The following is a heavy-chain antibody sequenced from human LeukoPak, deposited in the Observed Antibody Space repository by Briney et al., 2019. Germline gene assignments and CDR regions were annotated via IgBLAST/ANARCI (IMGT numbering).Heavy chain of an antibody. CDR3: ARNVSGGATYLNS. D-gene: IGHD1-26*01. Sequence: SETLSLTCTVSGGSINNDFWTWIRQPAGKGLEWIGRIYSDGTANYNPSLKSRVILSVDTSKNQFSLKLNSVTAADTAVYYCARNVSGGATYLNSWGQGTLVTVSS. J-gene: IGHJ4*02. CDR2: IYSDGTA. V-gene: IGHV4-4*07. CDR1: GGSINNDF.